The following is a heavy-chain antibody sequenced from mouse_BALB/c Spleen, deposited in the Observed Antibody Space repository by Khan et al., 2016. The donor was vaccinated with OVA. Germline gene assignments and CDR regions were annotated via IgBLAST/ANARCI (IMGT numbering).Heavy chain of an antibody. CDR2: IYPGRFNP. V-gene: IGHV1-84*02. CDR3: ARGNYYGSTAWFGY. Sequence: QVQLQQSGPELVKPGASVKISCKASGYIFSDYYINWVKQKPGQGLEWIGWIYPGRFNPKYNENFKDKATLTVDTSSTTAYMQLSSLTSEDTAVYFCARGNYYGSTAWFGYWGQGTLVTVST. D-gene: IGHD1-1*01. CDR1: GYIFSDYY. J-gene: IGHJ3*01.